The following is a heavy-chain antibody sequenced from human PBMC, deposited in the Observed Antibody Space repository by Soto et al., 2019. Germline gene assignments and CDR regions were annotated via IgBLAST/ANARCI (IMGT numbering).Heavy chain of an antibody. J-gene: IGHJ4*02. V-gene: IGHV1-18*01. D-gene: IGHD6-13*01. CDR2: ISGHNGNK. CDR1: GYTFTSYG. CDR3: ARDLGQQLFDY. Sequence: QVQRVQSGAEVKKPGASVKVSCKASGYTFTSYGISWVRQAPGQGLEWMGWISGHNGNKKYAQKLQGRVSMTTDTSTSTAYMELRSLRSDDTAVYYCARDLGQQLFDYWGQGTLVTVSS.